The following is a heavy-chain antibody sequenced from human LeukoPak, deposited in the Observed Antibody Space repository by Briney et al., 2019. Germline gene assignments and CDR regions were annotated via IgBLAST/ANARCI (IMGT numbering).Heavy chain of an antibody. CDR3: ERGPRELWLHEAFDI. CDR1: GFTFSRHW. D-gene: IGHD5-18*01. J-gene: IGHJ3*02. CDR2: INGDGTST. Sequence: GGSLRLSCAASGFTFSRHWMHWVRQAPGKGLVWVSRINGDGTSTNYADSVEGRFTISRDNAKNTLYLQMNSLRAEDTAVYYCERGPRELWLHEAFDIWGKGTMVTVSS. V-gene: IGHV3-74*01.